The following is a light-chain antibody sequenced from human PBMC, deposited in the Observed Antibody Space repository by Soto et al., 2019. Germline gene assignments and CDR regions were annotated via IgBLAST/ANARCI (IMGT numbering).Light chain of an antibody. CDR3: SSYTTSTSLYV. V-gene: IGLV2-14*01. CDR2: EVS. J-gene: IGLJ1*01. Sequence: QSALIQPASVSGSPGQSITISCTGTSSDVGGYNSVSWYQHHPGKAPKLMIYEVSNRPSGVSNRFSGSKSGNTASLTISGLQAEDEADYYCSSYTTSTSLYVFGTGTKLTVL. CDR1: SSDVGGYNS.